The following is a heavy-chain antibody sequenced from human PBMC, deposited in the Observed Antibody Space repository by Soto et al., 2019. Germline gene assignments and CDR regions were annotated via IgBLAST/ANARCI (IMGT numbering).Heavy chain of an antibody. Sequence: EVQLVESGGGLVKPGGSLRLGCEVSGFTVGSAWMNWVRQAPGKGLVWVGRIKSKVDGGTTDYAEPVKGRFTISTDDSKNTLYLQMESLKTEDRAVYYCTSAPQRGLTEEMARTGGQGTLVTVSS. V-gene: IGHV3-15*07. J-gene: IGHJ4*02. D-gene: IGHD2-21*02. CDR2: IKSKVDGGTT. CDR3: TSAPQRGLTEEMART. CDR1: GFTVGSAW.